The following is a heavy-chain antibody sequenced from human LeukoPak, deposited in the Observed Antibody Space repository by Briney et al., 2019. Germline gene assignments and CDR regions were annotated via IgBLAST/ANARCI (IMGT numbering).Heavy chain of an antibody. CDR2: ISAYNGNT. J-gene: IGHJ3*02. CDR1: GYTFTSYG. Sequence: ASVKVSCKASGYTFTSYGISWVRQAPGQGLEWMGWISAYNGNTNYAQKLQGRVTMTTDTSTSTAYMELRSLRSDDTAVYYCAREYRDWPYVPDAFDIWGQGTMVTVSS. CDR3: AREYRDWPYVPDAFDI. V-gene: IGHV1-18*01. D-gene: IGHD3/OR15-3a*01.